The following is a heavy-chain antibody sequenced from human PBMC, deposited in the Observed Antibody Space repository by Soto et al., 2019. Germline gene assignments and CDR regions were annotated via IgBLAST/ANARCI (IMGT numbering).Heavy chain of an antibody. D-gene: IGHD4-17*01. CDR2: IIPFLSAT. CDR1: GGHFDRFA. V-gene: IGHV1-69*01. J-gene: IGHJ6*02. CDR3: ARGEDDYGDFGSMDV. Sequence: QVQLVQSGAEVKKPGSSVKVSCRASGGHFDRFALSWLRQAHGQGLEWMGGIIPFLSATTYAQKFQGRVTITADESASTLYLELRSLTSDDTAVYYCARGEDDYGDFGSMDVWGQGTSATVSS.